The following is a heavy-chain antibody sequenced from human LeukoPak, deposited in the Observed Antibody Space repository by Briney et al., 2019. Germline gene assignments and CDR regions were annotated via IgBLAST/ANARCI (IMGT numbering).Heavy chain of an antibody. CDR2: ISAYNGNT. CDR1: GYTFTSYG. D-gene: IGHD2-2*01. Sequence: ASVKVSCKASGYTFTSYGISWVRQAPGQGLEWMGWISAYNGNTNYAQKLQGRVTMTTDTSTSTAYMELRSLRSDDTAVYYCAREVRRHRYCSSTNCKPYGMDVWGQGTTVTVSS. J-gene: IGHJ6*02. CDR3: AREVRRHRYCSSTNCKPYGMDV. V-gene: IGHV1-18*01.